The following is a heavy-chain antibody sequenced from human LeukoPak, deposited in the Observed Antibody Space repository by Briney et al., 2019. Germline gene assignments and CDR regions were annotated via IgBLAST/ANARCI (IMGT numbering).Heavy chain of an antibody. CDR2: IYYSGST. CDR1: GGSISSYY. CDR3: ARDPLITGDDYYYYGMDV. D-gene: IGHD7-27*01. J-gene: IGHJ6*02. Sequence: SETLSLTCTVSGGSISSYYWSWIRQPPGKGLEWIGYIYYSGSTNYNPSLKSRVTISVDTSKNQFSLKLSSVTAADTAVYYCARDPLITGDDYYYYGMDVWGQGATVTVSS. V-gene: IGHV4-59*01.